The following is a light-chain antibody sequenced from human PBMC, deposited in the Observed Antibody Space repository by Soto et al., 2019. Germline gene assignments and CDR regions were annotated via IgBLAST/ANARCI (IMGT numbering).Light chain of an antibody. V-gene: IGLV9-49*01. Sequence: QLVLTQPPSASASLGASATLTCTLSSGYSNYKVDWYQQRPGKGPRFVMRVGTGGIVGSKGDGIPDRFSVLGSGLNRYLTIKNIQEEDESDYHCGADHGSGSNFVQVFGGGTKLTVL. J-gene: IGLJ2*01. CDR1: SGYSNYK. CDR2: VGTGGIVG. CDR3: GADHGSGSNFVQV.